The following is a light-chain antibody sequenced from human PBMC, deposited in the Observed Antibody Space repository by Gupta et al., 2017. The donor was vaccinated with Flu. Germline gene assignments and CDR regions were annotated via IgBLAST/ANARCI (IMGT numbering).Light chain of an antibody. CDR2: LGP. Sequence: DIVMTRAGLSLSVTPGEPASISCSTSQIRRHSNGYDYLDWYLHKPGQSPQLLLYLGPNRVSGVPDRFSGSSTGTDITLKVSRVEGADVGIYTCGQAVRGPPSFGHGTKVDI. CDR3: GQAVRGPPS. CDR1: QIRRHSNGYDY. V-gene: IGKV2-28*01. J-gene: IGKJ3*01.